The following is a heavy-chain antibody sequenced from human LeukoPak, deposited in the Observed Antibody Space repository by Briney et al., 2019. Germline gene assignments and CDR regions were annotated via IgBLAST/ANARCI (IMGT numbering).Heavy chain of an antibody. V-gene: IGHV1-18*01. D-gene: IGHD3-22*01. CDR3: ARTYDSSGWQYYFDY. CDR1: GYTLTSYG. J-gene: IGHJ4*02. Sequence: ASVKVSCKASGYTLTSYGISWVRQAPGQGLEWMGWISAYNGNTNYAQKLQGRVTMTTDTSTSTAYMELRSLRSDDTAVYYCARTYDSSGWQYYFDYWGQGTLVTVSS. CDR2: ISAYNGNT.